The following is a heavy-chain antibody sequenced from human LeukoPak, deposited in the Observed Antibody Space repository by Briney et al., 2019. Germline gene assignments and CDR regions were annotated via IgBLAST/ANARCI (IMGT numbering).Heavy chain of an antibody. CDR3: ASAPIDEAMDY. Sequence: AGGCLRLSCVVSGLTFSIHEMNWVRQAPGKGREWVSYISCSGNIIYYADSVKGRFTISRDNAKNSLYLQVNSLRAEDTAVYDCASAPIDEAMDYWGQGTLVTVSS. V-gene: IGHV3-48*03. J-gene: IGHJ4*02. D-gene: IGHD5-18*01. CDR2: ISCSGNII. CDR1: GLTFSIHE.